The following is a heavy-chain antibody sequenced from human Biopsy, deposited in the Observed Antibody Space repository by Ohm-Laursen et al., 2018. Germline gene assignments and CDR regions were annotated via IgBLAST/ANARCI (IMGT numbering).Heavy chain of an antibody. J-gene: IGHJ5*02. CDR2: VNPKKGDT. Sequence: SSVKVSCKTTGYTFTDDQIHWVREAPGQGLEWMGLVNPKKGDTRYAQKFQGRVTMTSDVSVATAYMELTGLTSDDTTVYFCSREQHYYSAWGQGTLVTVSS. V-gene: IGHV1-2*06. CDR1: GYTFTDDQ. D-gene: IGHD2-21*02. CDR3: SREQHYYSA.